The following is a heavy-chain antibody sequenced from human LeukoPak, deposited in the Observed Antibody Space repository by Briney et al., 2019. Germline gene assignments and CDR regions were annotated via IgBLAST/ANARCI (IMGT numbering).Heavy chain of an antibody. CDR1: GGTFSSYA. CDR3: ARDAGEMATIPFDY. V-gene: IGHV1-69*13. CDR2: IIPIFGTA. D-gene: IGHD5-24*01. Sequence: GASVKVSCKASGGTFSSYAISWVRQAPGQGLEWMGGIIPIFGTANYAQKFQGRVTITADESTSTAYMELSSLRSEDTAVYYCARDAGEMATIPFDYWGQGTLVTVSS. J-gene: IGHJ4*02.